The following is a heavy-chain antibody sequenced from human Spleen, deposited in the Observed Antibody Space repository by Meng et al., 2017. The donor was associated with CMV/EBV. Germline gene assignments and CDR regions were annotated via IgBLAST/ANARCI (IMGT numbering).Heavy chain of an antibody. CDR3: ARAAYCGGDCYSNLDY. Sequence: ASVKVSCKASGYNFTGYYMHWVRQAPGQGLEWMGWINPNSGGTNYAQKFQGRVTMTRDTSISTAYMELSRLRSDDTAVYYCARAAYCGGDCYSNLDYWGQGTLVTVSS. D-gene: IGHD2-21*01. CDR2: INPNSGGT. CDR1: GYNFTGYY. J-gene: IGHJ4*02. V-gene: IGHV1-2*02.